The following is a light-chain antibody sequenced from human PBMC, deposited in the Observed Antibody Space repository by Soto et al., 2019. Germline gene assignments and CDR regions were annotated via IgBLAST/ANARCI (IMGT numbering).Light chain of an antibody. V-gene: IGKV1-39*01. J-gene: IGKJ4*01. CDR1: QSISSH. CDR2: AAS. CDR3: QQSYGTPRT. Sequence: DIQMTQSPSSLSASVGDRVTITCRASQSISSHLNWFQQKPGKAPKLLIYAASSLQSGVPSRFSGGGSGTDFSLTISSLQPEDFATYYCQQSYGTPRTFGGGTKVEIK.